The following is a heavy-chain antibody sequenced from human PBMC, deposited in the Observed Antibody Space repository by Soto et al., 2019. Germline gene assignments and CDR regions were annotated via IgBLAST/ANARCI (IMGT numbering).Heavy chain of an antibody. V-gene: IGHV4-39*01. J-gene: IGHJ4*02. Sequence: QLQLQESGPGLVKPSETLSLTCTVSGGSISSSSYYWGWIRQPPGKGLEWIGSIYYSGSTYYNPSLRSRSTITVDTSKTQFSLKLSSVTAADTAVYYCARRGYYYDSSGYPSVWYWGQGTLVTVSS. CDR1: GGSISSSSYY. CDR2: IYYSGST. CDR3: ARRGYYYDSSGYPSVWY. D-gene: IGHD3-22*01.